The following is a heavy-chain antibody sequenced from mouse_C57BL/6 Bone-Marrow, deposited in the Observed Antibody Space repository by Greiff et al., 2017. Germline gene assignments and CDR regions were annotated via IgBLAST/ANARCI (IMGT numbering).Heavy chain of an antibody. CDR1: GYTFTSYW. CDR3: ARRDNYYAMDY. CDR2: IYPGSGST. V-gene: IGHV1-55*01. Sequence: QVQLKQSGAELVKPGASVKMSCKASGYTFTSYWITWVKQRPGQGLEWIGDIYPGSGSTNYNEKFKSKATLTVDTSSSTAYMQLSSLTSEDSAVYYCARRDNYYAMDYWGQGTSVTVSS. J-gene: IGHJ4*01. D-gene: IGHD3-3*01.